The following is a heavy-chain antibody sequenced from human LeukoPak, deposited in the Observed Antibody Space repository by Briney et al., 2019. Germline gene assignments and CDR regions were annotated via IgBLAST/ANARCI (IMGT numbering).Heavy chain of an antibody. Sequence: SETLSLTCAVSGGSISGGGYSWSWIRQPPGKGLEWIGYIYHSGSTYYNPSLKSRVTISVDRSKNQFSLKLSSVTAADTAVYYCARGGSDIFDPWGQGTLVTVSS. V-gene: IGHV4-30-2*01. CDR3: ARGGSDIFDP. CDR2: IYHSGST. CDR1: GGSISGGGYS. J-gene: IGHJ5*02.